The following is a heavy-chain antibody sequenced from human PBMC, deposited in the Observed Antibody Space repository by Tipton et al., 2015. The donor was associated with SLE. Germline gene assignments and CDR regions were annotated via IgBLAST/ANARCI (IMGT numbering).Heavy chain of an antibody. CDR2: IYYSGST. D-gene: IGHD2-21*02. J-gene: IGHJ4*02. CDR3: ARRGVVVTAIDY. Sequence: TLSLTCTVSGGSISSSSYYRGWIRQPPGKGLEWIGSIYYSGSTYYNPSPKSRVTISVDTSKNQFSLKLSSVTAADTAVYYCARRGVVVTAIDYWGQGTLVTVSS. CDR1: GGSISSSSYY. V-gene: IGHV4-39*01.